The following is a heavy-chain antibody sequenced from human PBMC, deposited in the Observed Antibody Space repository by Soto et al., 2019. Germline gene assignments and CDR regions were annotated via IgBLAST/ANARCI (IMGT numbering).Heavy chain of an antibody. D-gene: IGHD6-13*01. J-gene: IGHJ4*02. CDR2: ISAYKGNT. CDR1: GYTFTNYA. V-gene: IGHV1-18*01. Sequence: QVQLVQSGAEVKKPGASVKVSCKASGYTFTNYAFSWVRQAPGQGLEWMGWISAYKGNTNYPQKLQGRVTMTTDTSTSTAYLELRSLRSDDTAVYYCARDLAASGPFDYWGQGTLVTVSS. CDR3: ARDLAASGPFDY.